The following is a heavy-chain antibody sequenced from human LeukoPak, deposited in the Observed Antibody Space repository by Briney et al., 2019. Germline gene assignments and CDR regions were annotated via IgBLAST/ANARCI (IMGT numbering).Heavy chain of an antibody. J-gene: IGHJ6*02. CDR2: IWYDGSNK. Sequence: PGGSLRLSCAASGFTFSSYGMHWVRQAPGKGLEWVAVIWYDGSNKYYADSVKGRFTISRDNSKNTLYLQMNSLRAEDTAVYYCARDVGVSVDYYYYYGMDVWGQGTTVTVSS. CDR3: ARDVGVSVDYYYYYGMDV. D-gene: IGHD3-10*01. V-gene: IGHV3-33*01. CDR1: GFTFSSYG.